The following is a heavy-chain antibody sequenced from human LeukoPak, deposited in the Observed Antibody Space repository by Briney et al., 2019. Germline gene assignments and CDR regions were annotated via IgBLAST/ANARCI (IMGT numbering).Heavy chain of an antibody. CDR3: ARLDTYVDTAMEAFDI. V-gene: IGHV1-46*01. D-gene: IGHD5-18*01. J-gene: IGHJ3*02. CDR1: GYTFTSYY. Sequence: GASVKVSCKASGYTFTSYYMHWVRQAPGQGLEWMGIINPSGGSTSYAQKFQGRVTMTRDMSTSTVYMELSSLRSEDTAVYYCARLDTYVDTAMEAFDIWGQGTMVTVSS. CDR2: INPSGGST.